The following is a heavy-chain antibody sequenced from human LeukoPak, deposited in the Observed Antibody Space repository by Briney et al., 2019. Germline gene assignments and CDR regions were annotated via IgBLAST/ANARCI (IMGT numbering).Heavy chain of an antibody. CDR2: IRYDGSNK. CDR1: GFTFSSYG. V-gene: IGHV3-30*02. D-gene: IGHD6-19*01. Sequence: GGSLRLSCAASGFTFSSYGMHWVRQAPGKGREWVAFIRYDGSNKYYADSVKGRFTISRDNSKNTLYLQMNSLRAEDTAVYYCAKDAAVALYYFDYWRQGTLVTVSS. CDR3: AKDAAVALYYFDY. J-gene: IGHJ4*02.